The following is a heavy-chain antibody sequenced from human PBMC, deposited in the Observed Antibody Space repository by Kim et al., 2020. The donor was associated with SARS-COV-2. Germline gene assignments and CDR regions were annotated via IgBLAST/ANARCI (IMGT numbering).Heavy chain of an antibody. D-gene: IGHD4-17*01. CDR2: RTI. V-gene: IGHV3-48*02. Sequence: RTIYYADSVKGRFTISRDNAKNSLYLQMNSLRDEDTAVYYCARDTPTTGSWGQGTLVTVSS. CDR3: ARDTPTTGS. J-gene: IGHJ4*02.